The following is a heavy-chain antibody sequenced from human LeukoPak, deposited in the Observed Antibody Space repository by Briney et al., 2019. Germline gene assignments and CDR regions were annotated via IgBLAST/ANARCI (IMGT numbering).Heavy chain of an antibody. V-gene: IGHV1-24*01. D-gene: IGHD6-13*01. J-gene: IGHJ4*02. CDR2: FDPEDGET. CDR3: ARIAAAGSSDY. Sequence: GASVKVSCKVSGYTLTELSMHWVRQAPGKGLEWMGGFDPEDGETIYAQKFQGRVTMTRDTSISTAYMELSRLRSDDTAVYYCARIAAAGSSDYWGQGTLVTVSS. CDR1: GYTLTELS.